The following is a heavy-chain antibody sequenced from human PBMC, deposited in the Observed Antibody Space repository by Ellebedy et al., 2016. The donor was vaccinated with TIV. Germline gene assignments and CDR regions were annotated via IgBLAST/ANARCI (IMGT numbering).Heavy chain of an antibody. CDR3: ARDYLAGIVVPAAMPDY. J-gene: IGHJ4*02. Sequence: AASVKVSCKTSGYSYTTYDIKGVRQPTGQGLEWMGWINTYSGDTSYAQKFQGRLTMTTDTSTTTAYMELRSLRSDETAVYYCARDYLAGIVVPAAMPDYWGQGTLVTVSS. CDR1: GYSYTTYD. V-gene: IGHV1-18*01. CDR2: INTYSGDT. D-gene: IGHD2-2*01.